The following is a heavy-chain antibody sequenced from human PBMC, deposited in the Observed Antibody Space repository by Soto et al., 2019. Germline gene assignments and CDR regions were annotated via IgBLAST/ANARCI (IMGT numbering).Heavy chain of an antibody. CDR2: ISYDGSNK. Sequence: QVQLVESGGGVVQPGRSLRLSCAASGFTFSSYGMHWVRQAPGKGLEWGAVISYDGSNKYYADSVKGRFTISRDNSKNTLYLQMNSLRAEDTAVYYCAKDVYGSGSYYYYYYGMDVWGQGTTVTVSS. V-gene: IGHV3-30*18. CDR3: AKDVYGSGSYYYYYYGMDV. CDR1: GFTFSSYG. J-gene: IGHJ6*02. D-gene: IGHD3-10*01.